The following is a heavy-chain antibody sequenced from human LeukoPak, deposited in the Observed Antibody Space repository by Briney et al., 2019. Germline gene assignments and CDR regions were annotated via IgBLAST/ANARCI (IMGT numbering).Heavy chain of an antibody. CDR2: INHSGST. CDR3: ATEVEGTVAGTGGLGAFDI. Sequence: SETLSLTCAVYGGSFSGYYWSWIRQPPGKGLEWIGEINHSGSTNYNPSLKSRVTISVDTSKNQFSLKLSSVTAADTAVYYCATEVEGTVAGTGGLGAFDIWGQGTMVTVSS. CDR1: GGSFSGYY. D-gene: IGHD6-19*01. J-gene: IGHJ3*02. V-gene: IGHV4-34*01.